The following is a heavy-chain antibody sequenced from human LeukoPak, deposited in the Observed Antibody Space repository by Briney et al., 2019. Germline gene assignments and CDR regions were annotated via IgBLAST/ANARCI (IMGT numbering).Heavy chain of an antibody. Sequence: PGGSLRLSCAASGFTFSSYGMHWVRQAPGKGLEWVAVISYDGSNKNYADSVKGRFTISRDNSKNTPYLQMNSLRAEDTALYYCAKDLKAALGDTFLDYWGQGTLVTVSS. CDR2: ISYDGSNK. CDR1: GFTFSSYG. D-gene: IGHD2-2*02. CDR3: AKDLKAALGDTFLDY. J-gene: IGHJ4*02. V-gene: IGHV3-30*18.